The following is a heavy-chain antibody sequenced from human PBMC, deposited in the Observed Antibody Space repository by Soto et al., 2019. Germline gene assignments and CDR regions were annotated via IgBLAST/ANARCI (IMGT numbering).Heavy chain of an antibody. Sequence: GGSLRLSCVASGFTFSRYWMSWVRQAPGKGLEWVANIKQDGSEKNYVDSMKGRFTIYRDNAKNSLYLQMNSLRAEDTAVYYCARRSHSGAGDCWGQGTLVTVSS. CDR1: GFTFSRYW. CDR3: ARRSHSGAGDC. D-gene: IGHD2-15*01. J-gene: IGHJ4*02. V-gene: IGHV3-7*01. CDR2: IKQDGSEK.